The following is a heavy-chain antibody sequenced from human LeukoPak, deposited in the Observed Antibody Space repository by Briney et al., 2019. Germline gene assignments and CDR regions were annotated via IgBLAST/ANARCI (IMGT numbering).Heavy chain of an antibody. CDR2: TRDKARGYTP. J-gene: IGHJ3*02. V-gene: IGHV3-72*01. Sequence: AGGSLRLSCAASGVTLSDHHMDWVRQAPGKGLEWVGRTRDKARGYTPEYAASVKGRFTISRDDSKTLVYLQMNSLRTEDTAVHFCARDGAEGDNSAFDMWGQGTVVTVSS. D-gene: IGHD3-22*01. CDR1: GVTLSDHH. CDR3: ARDGAEGDNSAFDM.